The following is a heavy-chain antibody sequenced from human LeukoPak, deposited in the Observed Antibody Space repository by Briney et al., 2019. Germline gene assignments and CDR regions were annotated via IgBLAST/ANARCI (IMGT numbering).Heavy chain of an antibody. J-gene: IGHJ4*02. V-gene: IGHV4-30-4*01. CDR2: IYYSGST. CDR1: GGSISSGDYY. CDR3: ARETYYYDSSGYLAYYFDY. Sequence: SETLSLTCTVSGGSISSGDYYWSWIRQPPGKGLEWIGYIYYSGSTYYNPSLKSRATISVDTSKNQFSLKLSSVTAADTAVYYCARETYYYDSSGYLAYYFDYWGQGTLVTVSS. D-gene: IGHD3-22*01.